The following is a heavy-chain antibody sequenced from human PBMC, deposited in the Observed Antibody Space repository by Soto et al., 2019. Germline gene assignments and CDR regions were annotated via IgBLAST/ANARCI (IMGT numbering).Heavy chain of an antibody. D-gene: IGHD1-1*01. V-gene: IGHV3-33*08. J-gene: IGHJ4*02. CDR3: ANLDWSQLPNNFDH. Sequence: PGGSLRLSCAASGFTFSSYGMHWVRQAPGKGLEWVAVIRNDGVNKYYADSVKGRFTISRDNSKSTLYLQLNNLRAEDTAVYYCANLDWSQLPNNFDHWGQGTLVTVSS. CDR2: IRNDGVNK. CDR1: GFTFSSYG.